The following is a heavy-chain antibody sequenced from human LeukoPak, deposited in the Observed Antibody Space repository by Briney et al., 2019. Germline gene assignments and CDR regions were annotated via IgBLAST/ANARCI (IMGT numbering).Heavy chain of an antibody. J-gene: IGHJ4*02. V-gene: IGHV3-66*01. D-gene: IGHD3-22*01. Sequence: GGSLRLSCAASGSTVSSNYMSWVRQAPGKGLEWVSVIYSGGSTYYADSVKGRFTISRDNSKNTLYLQMNSLRAEDTAVYYCARGLTYYYDSSGYPRSYYFDYWGQGTLVTVSS. CDR2: IYSGGST. CDR1: GSTVSSNY. CDR3: ARGLTYYYDSSGYPRSYYFDY.